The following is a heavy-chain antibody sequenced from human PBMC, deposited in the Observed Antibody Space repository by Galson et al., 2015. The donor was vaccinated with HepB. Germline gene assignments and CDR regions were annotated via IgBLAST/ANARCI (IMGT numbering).Heavy chain of an antibody. Sequence: SVKVSCKASGYTFTNYVMNWVRQAPGQGLEWMGGINTNTGTPTYAQGFTGRFVFPLDTSVRTAYLQISSLKTEDTAVYYCARVTSIYDFSSSAYSYYYYGMDVWGQGTTVTVSS. CDR3: ARVTSIYDFSSSAYSYYYYGMDV. V-gene: IGHV7-4-1*02. CDR2: INTNTGTP. CDR1: GYTFTNYV. J-gene: IGHJ6*02. D-gene: IGHD2-2*01.